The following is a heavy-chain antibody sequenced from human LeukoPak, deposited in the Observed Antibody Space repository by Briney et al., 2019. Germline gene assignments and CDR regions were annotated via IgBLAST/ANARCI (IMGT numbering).Heavy chain of an antibody. CDR2: ISYDGSSK. Sequence: PGRSLRLSCAASGFTFSSYGMHWVRQAPGKGLQWVAAISYDGSSKYYADSVKGRFTVSRDNSKNTLYLQMNSLRGEDTAVYYCAKEKYRGYSYGSGDYWGQGTLVTVSS. D-gene: IGHD5-18*01. V-gene: IGHV3-30*18. J-gene: IGHJ4*02. CDR3: AKEKYRGYSYGSGDY. CDR1: GFTFSSYG.